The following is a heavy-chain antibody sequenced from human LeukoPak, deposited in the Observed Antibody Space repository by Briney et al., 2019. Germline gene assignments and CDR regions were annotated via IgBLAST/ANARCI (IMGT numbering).Heavy chain of an antibody. J-gene: IGHJ4*02. CDR1: GGSISSGSYY. D-gene: IGHD3-16*02. CDR3: ARAYDYVWGSYPLFDY. Sequence: PSETLSLTCTVSGGSISSGSYYWIWIRPSAGKGLEWIGRIYTSGSTNYNPSLKSRVTIPVDTSKNQFSLKLSSVTAADTAVYYCARAYDYVWGSYPLFDYWGQGTLVTVSS. CDR2: IYTSGST. V-gene: IGHV4-61*02.